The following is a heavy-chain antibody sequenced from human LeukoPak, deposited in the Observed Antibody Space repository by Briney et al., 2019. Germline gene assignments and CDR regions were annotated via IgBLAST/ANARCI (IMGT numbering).Heavy chain of an antibody. CDR1: GFTFSSYA. V-gene: IGHV3-23*01. D-gene: IGHD3-9*01. Sequence: GGSLRLSCAASGFTFSSYAVSWVRQAPGKGLEWVSDISGSGGSTYYADSVKGRFTISRDNSKNTLYLQMNSLRAEDTAVYYCAKGGYFDSTNEDYFDYWGQGTLVTVSS. CDR3: AKGGYFDSTNEDYFDY. J-gene: IGHJ4*02. CDR2: ISGSGGST.